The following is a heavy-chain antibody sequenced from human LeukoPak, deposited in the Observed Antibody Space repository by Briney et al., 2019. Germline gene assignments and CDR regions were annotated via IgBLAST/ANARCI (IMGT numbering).Heavy chain of an antibody. CDR1: GYSFTSYD. D-gene: IGHD3-22*01. V-gene: IGHV1-8*03. CDR3: ARISYDSSGYYYGFDY. CDR2: MNPNLGNT. J-gene: IGHJ4*02. Sequence: ASVKVSCKDSGYSFTSYDNNWVRLATGPGMEWMGWMNPNLGNTGYAQKFERRDSITRITSISKAYMLLGSLISDDRAHDYCARISYDSSGYYYGFDYWGQGTLVTVSS.